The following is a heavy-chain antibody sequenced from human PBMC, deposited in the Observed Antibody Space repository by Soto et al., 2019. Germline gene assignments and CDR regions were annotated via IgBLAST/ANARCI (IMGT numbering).Heavy chain of an antibody. CDR2: ISYDGSNK. Sequence: GGSLRLSCAASGFTFSSYGMHWVRQAPGKGLEWVAVISYDGSNKYYADSVKGRFTISRDNSKNTLYLQMNSLRAEDTAVYYCAKDVVVGATNRLGDYYYYYGMDVWGQGTTVTVSS. D-gene: IGHD1-26*01. J-gene: IGHJ6*02. V-gene: IGHV3-30*18. CDR1: GFTFSSYG. CDR3: AKDVVVGATNRLGDYYYYYGMDV.